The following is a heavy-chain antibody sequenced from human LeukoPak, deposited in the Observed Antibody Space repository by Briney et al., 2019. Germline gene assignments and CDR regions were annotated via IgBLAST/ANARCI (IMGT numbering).Heavy chain of an antibody. CDR2: IKSDGSIT. Sequence: GGALRLSCAASGFTFSSYWMHWVRQAPGKGLVWVSRIKSDGSITTYADSVKGRFTISRDNAKDTLYMQMDSLRAEDTAVYYCARDLYFDHWGQGTLVSVSS. V-gene: IGHV3-74*01. CDR1: GFTFSSYW. CDR3: ARDLYFDH. J-gene: IGHJ4*02.